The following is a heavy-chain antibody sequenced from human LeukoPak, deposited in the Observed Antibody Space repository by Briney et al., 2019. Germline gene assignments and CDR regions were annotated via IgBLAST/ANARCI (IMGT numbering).Heavy chain of an antibody. CDR1: GASISGGTYY. CDR2: IYYTGST. D-gene: IGHD1-26*01. CDR3: ARRGGSGRAFDY. Sequence: PSETLTLTCSVSGASISGGTYYWGWIRQPPGKGLEWIGSIYYTGSTYDNPSLKSRVTISVDTSKNQFSLKLSSVTAADTAVYYCARRGGSGRAFDYWGQGTLVTVSS. V-gene: IGHV4-39*01. J-gene: IGHJ4*02.